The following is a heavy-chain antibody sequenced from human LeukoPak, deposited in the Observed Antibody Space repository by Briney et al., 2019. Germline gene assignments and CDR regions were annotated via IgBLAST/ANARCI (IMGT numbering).Heavy chain of an antibody. D-gene: IGHD5-18*01. CDR3: AKGGYFSYDM. J-gene: IGHJ3*02. V-gene: IGHV3-23*01. Sequence: GGSLRLSCATSGLTFSTYDMSWVRQTPGKGLEWVSAISGTHAGRQGTTYYADSVKGRFTISRDDSKNTLYLQMHSLRAEDTAIYFCAKGGYFSYDMWGQGTKVTVSP. CDR1: GLTFSTYD. CDR2: ISGTHAGRQGTT.